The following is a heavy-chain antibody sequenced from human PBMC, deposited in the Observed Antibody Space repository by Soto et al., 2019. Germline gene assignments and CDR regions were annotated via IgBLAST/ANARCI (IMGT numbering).Heavy chain of an antibody. Sequence: EVQLLESGGGLVQPGGSLRLSCAASGFSFSSYDMSWVRQAPGKGLEWVSAVSGNGDVTYDADSVKGRFTISRGNSKNTLYLQMNSLRAEDTAVYYCAKWGDYFDYWGQGTLVTVSS. CDR3: AKWGDYFDY. D-gene: IGHD3-10*01. J-gene: IGHJ4*02. V-gene: IGHV3-23*01. CDR2: VSGNGDVT. CDR1: GFSFSSYD.